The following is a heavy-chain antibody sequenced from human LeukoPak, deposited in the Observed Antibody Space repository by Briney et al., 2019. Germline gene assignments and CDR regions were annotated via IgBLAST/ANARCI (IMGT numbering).Heavy chain of an antibody. V-gene: IGHV3-30*18. CDR3: AKEVLWFGELPPFDY. CDR2: ISYDGSNK. D-gene: IGHD3-10*01. J-gene: IGHJ4*02. CDR1: GFTFSSNG. Sequence: GGSLRLSCAAPGFTFSSNGMHWVRQAPGKGLEWVAVISYDGSNKYYADSVKGRFTISRDNSKNTLYLQMNSLRAEDTAVYYCAKEVLWFGELPPFDYWGQGTLVTVSS.